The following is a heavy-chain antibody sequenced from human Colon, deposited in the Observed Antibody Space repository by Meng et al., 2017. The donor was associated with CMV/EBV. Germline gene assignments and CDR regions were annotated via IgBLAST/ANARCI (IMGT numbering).Heavy chain of an antibody. J-gene: IGHJ4*02. Sequence: CDASGFTFSSYAMHWLRQAPGKGLEWVASISYDGNKKKYADSVTGRFTISRDTPKDTLYLEMKSLKTDDTAIYYCARDKGTGAFYYWGQGSLVTVSS. CDR1: GFTFSSYA. D-gene: IGHD3/OR15-3a*01. CDR2: ISYDGNKK. V-gene: IGHV3-30*04. CDR3: ARDKGTGAFYY.